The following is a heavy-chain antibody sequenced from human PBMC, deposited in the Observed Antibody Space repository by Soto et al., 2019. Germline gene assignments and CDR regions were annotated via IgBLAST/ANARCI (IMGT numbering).Heavy chain of an antibody. V-gene: IGHV4-31*03. CDR2: NYYSGIT. D-gene: IGHD6-6*01. Sequence: PSETLSLTCTVSGGSISSGVYYWTWIRQHPGKGLEWIGYNYYSGITYYNPSLKSRVTISLDTSKNQFSLKLSSVTAADTAVYYCARGSSIAGLYYGMDVWGQGTTVTAP. J-gene: IGHJ6*02. CDR3: ARGSSIAGLYYGMDV. CDR1: GGSISSGVYY.